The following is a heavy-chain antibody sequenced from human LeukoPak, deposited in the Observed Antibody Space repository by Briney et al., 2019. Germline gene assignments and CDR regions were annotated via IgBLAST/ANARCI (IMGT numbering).Heavy chain of an antibody. D-gene: IGHD6-13*01. CDR3: ARDRYSSMWSVFEY. CDR1: GFTFSSYA. J-gene: IGHJ4*02. CDR2: ISDSGTKK. Sequence: PGGSLRLSCAASGFTFSSYAMHWVRQAPGKGLEWVAVISDSGTKKYYADSVKGRFTISRDNSRNTLYLQVNSLRAEDTAVYYCARDRYSSMWSVFEYWGQGALVTVSS. V-gene: IGHV3-30-3*01.